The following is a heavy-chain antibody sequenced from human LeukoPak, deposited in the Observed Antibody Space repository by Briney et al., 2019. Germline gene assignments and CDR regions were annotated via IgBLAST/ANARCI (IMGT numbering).Heavy chain of an antibody. J-gene: IGHJ4*02. CDR3: AYFLYCSSTSCWFDY. CDR1: GGSISSSSYC. V-gene: IGHV4-39*07. Sequence: SETLSLTCTVSGGSISSSSYCWGWIRQPPGKGLEWIGSIYYSGSTYYNPSLKSRVTISVDTSKNQFSLKLSSVTAADTAVYYCAYFLYCSSTSCWFDYWGQGTLVTVSS. CDR2: IYYSGST. D-gene: IGHD2-2*01.